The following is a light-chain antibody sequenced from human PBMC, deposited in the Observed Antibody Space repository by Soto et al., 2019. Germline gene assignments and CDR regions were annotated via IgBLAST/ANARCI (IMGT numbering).Light chain of an antibody. CDR2: EDS. CDR3: SSYTSSSTV. J-gene: IGLJ1*01. Sequence: QSVLTQPASVSGSPGQSITISCTGTSSDVGGYNYVSWYQQHPGKAPKLMIYEDSNQPSGVSNRFSGSKSGNTASLTISGLQAEDEADYYCSSYTSSSTVFGTGTKLTVL. CDR1: SSDVGGYNY. V-gene: IGLV2-14*01.